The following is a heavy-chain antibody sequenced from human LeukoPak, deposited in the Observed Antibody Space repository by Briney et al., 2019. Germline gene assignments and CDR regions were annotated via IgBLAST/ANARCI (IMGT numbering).Heavy chain of an antibody. V-gene: IGHV3-11*01. Sequence: GGSLRLSCAASGFTFSDYYMSWIRQAPGEGLEWVSYISSSGSTIYYADSVKGRFTISRDNAKNSLYLQMNSLRAEDTAVYYCAKKSGYCSSTSCYDYYYGMDVWGQGTTVTVSS. D-gene: IGHD2-2*03. CDR1: GFTFSDYY. CDR3: AKKSGYCSSTSCYDYYYGMDV. CDR2: ISSSGSTI. J-gene: IGHJ6*02.